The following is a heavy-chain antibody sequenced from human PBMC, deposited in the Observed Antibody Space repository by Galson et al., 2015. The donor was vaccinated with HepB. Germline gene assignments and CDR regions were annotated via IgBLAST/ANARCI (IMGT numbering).Heavy chain of an antibody. V-gene: IGHV1-18*01. CDR3: ARAGGQSPDWFAP. D-gene: IGHD4-11*01. J-gene: IGHJ5*02. CDR2: ISPYNGNT. CDR1: GYTFTNYG. Sequence: SVKVSCKASGYTFTNYGISWLRQAPGQRLEWMGWISPYNGNTNYAQKVQGRITMTTDTSTSTAYMQLRSLRSDDTAVYYCARAGGQSPDWFAPWGQGTLVTVSS.